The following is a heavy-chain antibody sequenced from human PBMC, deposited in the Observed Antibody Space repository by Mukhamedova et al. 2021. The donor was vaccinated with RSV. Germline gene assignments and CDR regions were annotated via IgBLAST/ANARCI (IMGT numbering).Heavy chain of an antibody. J-gene: IGHJ4*02. Sequence: VRQAPGKGLEWVAHISGTGGSTNYAESVRGRFTISRDNTRDMLYLQMNSLTVEDTAVYYCTREGLYDVWGQGTLVTVSS. CDR3: TREGLYDV. CDR2: ISGTGGST. D-gene: IGHD2-8*01. V-gene: IGHV3-23*01.